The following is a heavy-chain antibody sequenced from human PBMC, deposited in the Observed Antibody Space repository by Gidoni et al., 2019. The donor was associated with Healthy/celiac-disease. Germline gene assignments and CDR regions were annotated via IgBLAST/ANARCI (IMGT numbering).Heavy chain of an antibody. CDR2: ISCGGGSK. V-gene: IGHV3-23*01. D-gene: IGHD3-22*01. CDR3: AKEPGVMIVVDFDY. Sequence: EVQLLVSGGGLVQPGGSLRLSCAASGFVFCRCDSSWVRQAPGKGPEWVSAISCGGGSKYYADSVKGRFTISRDNSKNTLYLKMNSLRAEDTAVYYCAKEPGVMIVVDFDYWGQGTLVTVSS. J-gene: IGHJ4*02. CDR1: GFVFCRCD.